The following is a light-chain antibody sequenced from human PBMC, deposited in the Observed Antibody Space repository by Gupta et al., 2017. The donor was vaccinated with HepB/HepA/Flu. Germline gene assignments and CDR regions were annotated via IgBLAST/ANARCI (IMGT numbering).Light chain of an antibody. CDR2: AAY. Sequence: DIQMTQSPSSLSASAGDRVTITCRASQSISSYLNWYQQKPGKAPKLLIYAAYNLQSGVPSRFSGSGSGTDFTLTISSLQPEDFATYYCQQSYSTPPFTFGPGTKVDVK. V-gene: IGKV1-39*01. J-gene: IGKJ3*01. CDR3: QQSYSTPPFT. CDR1: QSISSY.